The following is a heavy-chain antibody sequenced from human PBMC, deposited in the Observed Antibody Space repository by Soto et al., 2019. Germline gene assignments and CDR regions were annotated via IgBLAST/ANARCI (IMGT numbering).Heavy chain of an antibody. D-gene: IGHD5-18*01. CDR1: GYTFTSYA. J-gene: IGHJ5*02. CDR2: INAGNGNT. CDR3: ARGKIQLSGSWFDP. Sequence: QVQLVQSGAEVKKPGAPVKVSCKASGYTFTSYAMHWVRQAPGQRLEWMGWINAGNGNTKYSQKFQGRVTITRDTSASTAYMELSSLRSEDTAVYYCARGKIQLSGSWFDPWGQGTLVTVSS. V-gene: IGHV1-3*01.